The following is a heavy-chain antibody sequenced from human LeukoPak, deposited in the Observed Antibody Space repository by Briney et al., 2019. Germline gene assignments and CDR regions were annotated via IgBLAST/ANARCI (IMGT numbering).Heavy chain of an antibody. V-gene: IGHV3-23*01. D-gene: IGHD1-1*01. CDR2: ISGSGGST. J-gene: IGHJ4*02. CDR1: GFTFSSYA. CDR3: AKDPWYNWNDDWGYYFDY. Sequence: GGSLRLSCAASGFTFSSYAMSWVRQAPEKGLEWVSAISGSGGSTYYADSVRGRFTISRDNSKNTLYLQMNSLRAEDTAVYYCAKDPWYNWNDDWGYYFDYWGQGTLVTVSS.